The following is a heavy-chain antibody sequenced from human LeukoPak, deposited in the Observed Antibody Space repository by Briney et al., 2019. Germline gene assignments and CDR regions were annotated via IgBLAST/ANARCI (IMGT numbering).Heavy chain of an antibody. J-gene: IGHJ4*02. Sequence: ASVKVSCKASGYTFTSYYMHWVRQAPGQGLEWMGWINPNSGGTNYAQKFQGRVTMTRDTSISTAYMELSRLRSDDTAVYYCAREEIRGYSYGSDYWGQGTLVTVSS. CDR2: INPNSGGT. D-gene: IGHD5-18*01. V-gene: IGHV1-2*02. CDR3: AREEIRGYSYGSDY. CDR1: GYTFTSYY.